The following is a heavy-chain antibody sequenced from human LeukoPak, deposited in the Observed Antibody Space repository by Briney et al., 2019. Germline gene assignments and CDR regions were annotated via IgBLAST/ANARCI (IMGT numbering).Heavy chain of an antibody. CDR1: GFSLSSYW. CDR2: MKPDGTEK. J-gene: IGHJ4*02. Sequence: PGGSQRLSCAASGFSLSSYWMTWVRQAPGKGLEWVATMKPDGTEKNYVDSVKGRFTISRDDAKNSLYLQINSLRVEDTAVYYCARGRTGGAYWGQGTLVTVSS. D-gene: IGHD1-14*01. CDR3: ARGRTGGAY. V-gene: IGHV3-7*04.